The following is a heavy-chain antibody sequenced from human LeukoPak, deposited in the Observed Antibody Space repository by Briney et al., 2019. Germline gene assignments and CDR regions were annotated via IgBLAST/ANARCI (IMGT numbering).Heavy chain of an antibody. J-gene: IGHJ4*02. V-gene: IGHV3-21*04. CDR2: ISYTGTYI. D-gene: IGHD1-26*01. Sequence: GGSLRLSCAASGFTFSTFSMNWVRQAPGKGLEWVSSISYTGTYIYYADSVKGRFTISRDNAQNSLYLQMNSLRAEDTAIYYCVRDRGTYRPIDYWGQGTLVTVSS. CDR1: GFTFSTFS. CDR3: VRDRGTYRPIDY.